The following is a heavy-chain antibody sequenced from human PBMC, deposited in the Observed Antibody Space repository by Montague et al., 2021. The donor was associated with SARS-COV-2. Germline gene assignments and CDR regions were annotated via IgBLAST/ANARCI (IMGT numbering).Heavy chain of an antibody. CDR3: ARRGGGEVFARFMYWYFDV. D-gene: IGHD2-21*01. CDR2: IYYSGSVTT. Sequence: SETLSLTCSVSGGSINNYSWCWVRQSPGKGLEWIGYIYYSGSVTTSYNPSLKSRVSISVDTSENQFSLKLTSVTAADMAVYYCARRGGGEVFARFMYWYFDVWSRGSLVTVSS. CDR1: GGSINNYS. V-gene: IGHV4-59*13. J-gene: IGHJ2*01.